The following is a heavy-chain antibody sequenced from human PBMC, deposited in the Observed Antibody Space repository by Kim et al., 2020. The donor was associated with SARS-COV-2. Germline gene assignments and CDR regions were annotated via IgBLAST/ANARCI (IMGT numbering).Heavy chain of an antibody. J-gene: IGHJ4*02. CDR3: ANPRQPDY. CDR2: GDNT. Sequence: GDNTAYEDTVKGRFTISRDNSKNTLYLQMSSLRAEDTAIYYCANPRQPDYWGQGTLVTVSS. V-gene: IGHV3-23*01. D-gene: IGHD6-13*01.